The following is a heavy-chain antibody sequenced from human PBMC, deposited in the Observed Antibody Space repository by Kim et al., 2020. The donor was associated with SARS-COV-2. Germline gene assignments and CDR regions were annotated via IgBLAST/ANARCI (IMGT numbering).Heavy chain of an antibody. V-gene: IGHV3-23*01. CDR3: AKGGISGTYPTYFDY. D-gene: IGHD3-10*01. J-gene: IGHJ4*02. Sequence: ARVRLTISRDNSKHTLYVQMNSLRADDTAVYYCAKGGISGTYPTYFDYWGQGTLVTVSS.